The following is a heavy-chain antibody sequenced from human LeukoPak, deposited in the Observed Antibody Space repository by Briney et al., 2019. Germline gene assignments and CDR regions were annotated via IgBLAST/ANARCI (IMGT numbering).Heavy chain of an antibody. CDR1: GGSISSYY. CDR2: IYYSGST. V-gene: IGHV4-59*01. CDR3: ARVVPAARRFDP. D-gene: IGHD2-2*01. J-gene: IGHJ5*02. Sequence: SETLSLTCTVSGGSISSYYWSWIRQPPGKGLEWIGYIYYSGSTNYNPSLKGRVTISVDTSKNQFSLKLSSVTAADTAVYYCARVVPAARRFDPWGQGTLVTVSS.